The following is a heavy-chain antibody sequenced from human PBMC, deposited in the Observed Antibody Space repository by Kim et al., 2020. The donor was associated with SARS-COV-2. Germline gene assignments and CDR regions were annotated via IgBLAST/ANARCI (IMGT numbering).Heavy chain of an antibody. CDR2: IYYSGST. J-gene: IGHJ3*02. CDR3: ARAGRIDYGSFGI. V-gene: IGHV4-59*13. Sequence: SETLSLTCTVSGGSISSYYWSWIRQPPGKGLEWIGYIYYSGSTNYNPSLKSRVTISVDTSKNQFSLKLSSVTAADTAVYYCARAGRIDYGSFGIWGQGTMVTVSS. CDR1: GGSISSYY. D-gene: IGHD4-17*01.